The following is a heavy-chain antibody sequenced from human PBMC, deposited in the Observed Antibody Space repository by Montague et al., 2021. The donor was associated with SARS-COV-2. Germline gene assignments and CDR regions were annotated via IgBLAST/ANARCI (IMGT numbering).Heavy chain of an antibody. CDR1: GGSFSGYY. D-gene: IGHD3-16*02. CDR3: SRDDYVWGSYRYSQYNWFDP. CDR2: INHSGST. J-gene: IGHJ5*02. Sequence: SETLSLTCAVYGGSFSGYYWSWIRQPPGKGLEWIGEINHSGSTNXNPSLKSRVTISVDTSKNQFSLKLSSVTAADTAVYYCSRDDYVWGSYRYSQYNWFDPWGQGTLVTVSS. V-gene: IGHV4-34*01.